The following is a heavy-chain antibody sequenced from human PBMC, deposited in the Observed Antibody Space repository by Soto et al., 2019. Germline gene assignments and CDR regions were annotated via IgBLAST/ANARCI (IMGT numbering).Heavy chain of an antibody. CDR3: ASTSDSSGYPTDAFDI. J-gene: IGHJ3*02. V-gene: IGHV3-30-3*01. CDR1: GFTFSSYA. D-gene: IGHD3-22*01. CDR2: ISYDGSNK. Sequence: QVQLVESGGGVVQPGRSLRLSCAASGFTFSSYAMHWVRQAPGKGLEWVAVISYDGSNKYYADSVKGPFTISRDNSKNNLYLQMNSLRAEDTSVYYCASTSDSSGYPTDAFDIWGQGTMVTVSS.